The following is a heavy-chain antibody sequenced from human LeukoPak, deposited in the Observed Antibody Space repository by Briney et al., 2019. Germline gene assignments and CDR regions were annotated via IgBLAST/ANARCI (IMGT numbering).Heavy chain of an antibody. CDR3: TKDISRNFVVVPAADY. CDR2: ISGDGGST. J-gene: IGHJ4*02. D-gene: IGHD2-2*01. Sequence: GGSLRLSCAASGFTFDDYAMHWVRQPPGKSLEWVSLISGDGGSTYYADSVKGRFTVSRDNSKNSLYLQMNSLRTEDTALYYCTKDISRNFVVVPAADYWGQGTLVTVSS. V-gene: IGHV3-43*02. CDR1: GFTFDDYA.